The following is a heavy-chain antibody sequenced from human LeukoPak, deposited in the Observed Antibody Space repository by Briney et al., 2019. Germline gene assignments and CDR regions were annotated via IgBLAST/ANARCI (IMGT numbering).Heavy chain of an antibody. Sequence: SETLSLTCTVSGGSISSYYWSWIRQPAGKGLEWIGRIYTSGSTNYNPSLKSRVTMSVDTSKNQFSLKLSSVTAADTAVYYCARDLSMVRGVIGYYYYGMDVWGQGTTVTASS. J-gene: IGHJ6*02. CDR3: ARDLSMVRGVIGYYYYGMDV. V-gene: IGHV4-4*07. CDR2: IYTSGST. D-gene: IGHD3-10*01. CDR1: GGSISSYY.